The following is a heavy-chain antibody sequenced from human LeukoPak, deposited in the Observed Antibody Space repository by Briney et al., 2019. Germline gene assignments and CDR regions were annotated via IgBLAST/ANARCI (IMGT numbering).Heavy chain of an antibody. CDR2: VKSKTDGGTT. D-gene: IGHD1-26*01. Sequence: GGSLRLSCAASGFTFNNAWMNWVRQAPGKGLEWVGRVKSKTDGGTTDYASPVKGRFTISRDDLIHTLYLQMNSLKTEDTAVYYCTTALRWELPPSDYWGQGTLVTVSS. CDR3: TTALRWELPPSDY. CDR1: GFTFNNAW. V-gene: IGHV3-15*01. J-gene: IGHJ4*02.